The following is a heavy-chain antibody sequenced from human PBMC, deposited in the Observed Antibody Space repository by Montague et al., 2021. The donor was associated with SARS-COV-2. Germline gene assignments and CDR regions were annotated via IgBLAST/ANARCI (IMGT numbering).Heavy chain of an antibody. J-gene: IGHJ6*02. CDR1: GGSISSYY. D-gene: IGHD3-9*01. CDR2: IYTSGST. CDR3: ARVGRAGYDILTGYYYYGMDV. Sequence: SETLSLTCTVSGGSISSYYWSWIRQPAGKGLEWIGRIYTSGSTNYNPPLKSRVTMSVDTSKNQFSLKLSSVTAADTAVYYCARVGRAGYDILTGYYYYGMDVWGRGTTVTVSS. V-gene: IGHV4-4*07.